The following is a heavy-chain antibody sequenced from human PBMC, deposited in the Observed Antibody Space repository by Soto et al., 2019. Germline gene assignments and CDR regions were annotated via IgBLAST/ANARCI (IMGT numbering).Heavy chain of an antibody. CDR3: ARDSPWADY. J-gene: IGHJ4*02. D-gene: IGHD7-27*01. CDR2: ISYDGSNK. V-gene: IGHV3-30-3*01. CDR1: GFTFSSYA. Sequence: ESGGGVVQPGRSLRLSCAASGFTFSSYAMHWVRQAPGKGLEWVAVISYDGSNKYYADFVKGRFTISRDNSKNTLYLQMNSLRAEDTAVYYCARDSPWADYWGQGTLVTVSS.